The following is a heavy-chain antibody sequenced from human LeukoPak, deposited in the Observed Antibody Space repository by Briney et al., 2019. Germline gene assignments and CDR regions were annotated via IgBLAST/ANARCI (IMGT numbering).Heavy chain of an antibody. CDR3: ARLHSGYDYSFDY. J-gene: IGHJ4*02. Sequence: SETLPLTCTVSGGSISSSSYYWGWIRQPPGKGLEWIGSIYYSGSTYYNPSLKSRVTISVDTSKNQFSLKLSSVTAADTAVYYCARLHSGYDYSFDYWGQGTLVTVSS. V-gene: IGHV4-39*07. D-gene: IGHD5-12*01. CDR2: IYYSGST. CDR1: GGSISSSSYY.